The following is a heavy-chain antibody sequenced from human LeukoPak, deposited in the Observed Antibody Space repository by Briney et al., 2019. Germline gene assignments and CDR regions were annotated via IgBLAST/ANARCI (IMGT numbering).Heavy chain of an antibody. V-gene: IGHV3-30*18. CDR1: GFTFSSYG. J-gene: IGHJ4*02. CDR2: ISYDGSNK. Sequence: PGRSLRLSCAASGFTFSSYGMHWVRQAPGKGLEWVAVISYDGSNKYYADSVKGRFTISRDNSKNTLYLQMNSLRAEDTAVYYCAKDRVMGYSYGNYFDYWGQGTLVTVSS. CDR3: AKDRVMGYSYGNYFDY. D-gene: IGHD5-18*01.